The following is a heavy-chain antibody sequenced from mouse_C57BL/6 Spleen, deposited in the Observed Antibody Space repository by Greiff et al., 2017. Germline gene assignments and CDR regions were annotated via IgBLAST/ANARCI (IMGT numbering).Heavy chain of an antibody. CDR3: ARTIYYSKDYAMDY. V-gene: IGHV1-69*01. J-gene: IGHJ4*01. CDR2: IDPSDSYT. D-gene: IGHD2-5*01. Sequence: QVQLQQPGAELVMPGASVKLSCTASGYTFTSYWMHWVKQRPGQGLEWIGEIDPSDSYTNYNQKFKGKSTLTVDKSSSTAYMQLSSLTSEDSAVYCCARTIYYSKDYAMDYWGQGNSVTVSS. CDR1: GYTFTSYW.